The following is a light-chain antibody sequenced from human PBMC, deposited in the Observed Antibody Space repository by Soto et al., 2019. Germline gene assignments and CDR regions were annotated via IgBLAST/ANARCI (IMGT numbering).Light chain of an antibody. CDR1: SGHSSYA. CDR3: QTWGTGIVV. V-gene: IGLV4-69*01. CDR2: LNSDGSH. Sequence: QPVLTQSHSASASLGASVKLTCTLSSGHSSYAIAWHQQQPEKGPRYLMKLNSDGSHSKGDGIPDRFSGSSSGAERYLTISSLQSEDEADYYCQTWGTGIVVFGGGTKLTVL. J-gene: IGLJ2*01.